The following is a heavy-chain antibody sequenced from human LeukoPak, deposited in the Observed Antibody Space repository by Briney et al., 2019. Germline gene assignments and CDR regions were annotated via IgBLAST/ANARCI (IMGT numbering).Heavy chain of an antibody. J-gene: IGHJ4*02. CDR2: ISGSGGST. CDR1: GFTFSSYA. D-gene: IGHD2-15*01. V-gene: IGHV3-23*01. CDR3: VSGGVVVRNGYFDF. Sequence: PGGSLRLSCAASGFTFSSYAMSWVRQAPGKGLEWVSVISGSGGSTYYADSVKGRFTISRDNSKNTLYLQMNSLRAEDMAVYYCVSGGVVVRNGYFDFWGQGTLVTVSS.